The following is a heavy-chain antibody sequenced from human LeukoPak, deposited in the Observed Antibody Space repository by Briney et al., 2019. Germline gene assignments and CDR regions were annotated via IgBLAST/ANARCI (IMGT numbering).Heavy chain of an antibody. V-gene: IGHV3-48*02. CDR3: ARSMVRGGYAFDI. D-gene: IGHD3-10*01. Sequence: GGSLRLSCAASGFTFSSYSMNWVRQAPGKGLEWVSYISSSSSTIYYADSVKGRFTISKGNAKNSLYLQMNSLRDEDTAVYYCARSMVRGGYAFDIWGQGTMVTVSS. J-gene: IGHJ3*02. CDR2: ISSSSSTI. CDR1: GFTFSSYS.